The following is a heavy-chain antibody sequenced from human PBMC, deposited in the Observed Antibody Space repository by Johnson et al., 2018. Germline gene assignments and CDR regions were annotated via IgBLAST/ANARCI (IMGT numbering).Heavy chain of an antibody. Sequence: QVQLVESGGGVVQPGRSLRLSCAASGFTFSSYAMHWVRQAPGTGLEWVAVISYDGSNKYYADSVKGRFTISRDNSKNTRYRQMDSLRAEDPAVYYCARRRGVFGVRYYGMDVWGQGTTVTVSS. D-gene: IGHD3-3*01. V-gene: IGHV3-30-3*01. CDR3: ARRRGVFGVRYYGMDV. CDR2: ISYDGSNK. J-gene: IGHJ6*02. CDR1: GFTFSSYA.